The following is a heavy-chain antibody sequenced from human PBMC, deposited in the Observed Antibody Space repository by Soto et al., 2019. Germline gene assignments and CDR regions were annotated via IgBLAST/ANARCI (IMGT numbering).Heavy chain of an antibody. CDR1: GYTFTAYA. V-gene: IGHV1-3*01. J-gene: IGHJ4*02. Sequence: ASVKVSCKASGYTFTAYAIHWVRQAPGQGFEWMAWINAGKGDTKYSQKFQGRVTVTRDTSASTVYMELSSLRSEDTAVYYCARDSDASVTHWGQGTLVTVS. CDR2: INAGKGDT. CDR3: ARDSDASVTH. D-gene: IGHD4-17*01.